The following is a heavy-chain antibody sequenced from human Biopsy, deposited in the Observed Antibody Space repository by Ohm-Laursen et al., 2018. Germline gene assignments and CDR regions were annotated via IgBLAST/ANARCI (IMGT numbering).Heavy chain of an antibody. CDR2: ISTYNDDT. J-gene: IGHJ3*02. Sequence: VSSVKVSCKTSGYTFTAYGISWVRQAPGQGLEWMGWISTYNDDTNIAQKFQGRVSMTTDTSTRTAYMGLRSLRSGDTAIYFCARDPGYDFWSGSDPFDIWGQGTLVTVS. CDR1: GYTFTAYG. CDR3: ARDPGYDFWSGSDPFDI. D-gene: IGHD3-3*01. V-gene: IGHV1-18*04.